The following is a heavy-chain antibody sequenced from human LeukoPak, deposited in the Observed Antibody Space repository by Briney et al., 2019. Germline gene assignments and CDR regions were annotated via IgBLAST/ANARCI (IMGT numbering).Heavy chain of an antibody. CDR2: IVYSGST. Sequence: PSETLSLTCIVSGGSITINNYYWAWIRQPPGQGLEWIGSIVYSGSTYYSPSLKSRVTISVDTSKNQFSLNLISVTAADTAVYYCARHEVNPNFDYWGQGTLVTVSS. V-gene: IGHV4-39*01. CDR3: ARHEVNPNFDY. CDR1: GGSITINNYY. J-gene: IGHJ4*02.